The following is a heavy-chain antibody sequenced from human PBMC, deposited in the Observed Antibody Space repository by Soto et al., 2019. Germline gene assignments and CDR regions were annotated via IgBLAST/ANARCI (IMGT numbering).Heavy chain of an antibody. J-gene: IGHJ3*02. CDR3: ARYWNAGTLYGAFDI. CDR2: IIPTYEAA. D-gene: IGHD4-17*01. CDR1: GGSFNNYV. Sequence: QVQLVQSGAEVRKPGSSVKVFCEASGGSFNNYVISWLRQAPGQGLEWMGGIIPTYEAANYAQKFRGRLTITADRATNTAYMELNSLRPEDTATYYCARYWNAGTLYGAFDIWGQGTTVIVS. V-gene: IGHV1-69*06.